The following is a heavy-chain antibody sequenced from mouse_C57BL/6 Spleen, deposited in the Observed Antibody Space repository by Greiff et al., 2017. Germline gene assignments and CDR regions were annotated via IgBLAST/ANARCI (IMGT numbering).Heavy chain of an antibody. Sequence: EVKVVESGGGLVKPGGSLKLSCAASGFTFSDYGMHWVRQAPEKGLEWVAYISSGRSTSYYADTVKGRFTISRDNAKNTLVLQMSSLGSEDTAMYYCATPITTVVATGAMDYWGQGTSVTVSS. D-gene: IGHD1-1*01. CDR3: ATPITTVVATGAMDY. CDR1: GFTFSDYG. CDR2: ISSGRSTS. V-gene: IGHV5-17*01. J-gene: IGHJ4*01.